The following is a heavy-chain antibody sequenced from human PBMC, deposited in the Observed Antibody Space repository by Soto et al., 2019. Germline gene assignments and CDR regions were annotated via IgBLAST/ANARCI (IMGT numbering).Heavy chain of an antibody. CDR2: IFWNDET. V-gene: IGHV2-26*01. D-gene: IGHD6-13*01. J-gene: IGHJ4*02. CDR1: GFSLSNARMG. Sequence: QVTLKESGPVLVKPTETLTLTCTVSGFSLSNARMGVIWIGQPPGKALEWLAHIFWNDETSYSPSLRSRLTISKDTSKSQVVLTMTNMDPVDTAKYYGARPAHSSSCLSFAYWGQGTLVTVSS. CDR3: ARPAHSSSCLSFAY.